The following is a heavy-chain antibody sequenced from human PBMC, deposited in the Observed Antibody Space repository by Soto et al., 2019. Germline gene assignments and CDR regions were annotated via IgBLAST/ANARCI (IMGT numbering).Heavy chain of an antibody. CDR2: ISTYTGIT. Sequence: QVQLVQSGAEVKKPGASVKVSCKASGYTFTKSGISWVRQAPGQGLEWMGWISTYTGITNYAQNLQGRVTMTIHTATSTADMDLRSLRSDDTAGDYCARDLSDYYSDNRGWGGDYWGQGTLVTVSS. CDR3: ARDLSDYYSDNRGWGGDY. CDR1: GYTFTKSG. D-gene: IGHD3-22*01. V-gene: IGHV1-18*01. J-gene: IGHJ4*02.